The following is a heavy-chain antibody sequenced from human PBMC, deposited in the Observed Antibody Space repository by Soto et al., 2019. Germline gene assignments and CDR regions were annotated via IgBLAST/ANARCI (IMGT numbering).Heavy chain of an antibody. V-gene: IGHV4-61*01. CDR1: GGSVSSGSYY. CDR3: ARDEYFDWLGAFDI. D-gene: IGHD3-9*01. Sequence: SETLSLTCTVSGGSVSSGSYYWSWIRQPPGKGLEWIGYIYYSGSTNYNPSLKSRVTISVDTSKNQFSLKLSSVTTADTAVYYCARDEYFDWLGAFDIWGQGTMVTVS. CDR2: IYYSGST. J-gene: IGHJ3*02.